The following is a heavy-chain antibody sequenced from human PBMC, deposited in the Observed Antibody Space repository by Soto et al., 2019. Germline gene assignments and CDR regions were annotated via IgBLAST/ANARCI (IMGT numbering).Heavy chain of an antibody. V-gene: IGHV4-31*03. CDR2: IYYSGST. Sequence: SETLSLTCTVSGGSISSGGYYWSWIRQHPGKGLEWIGYIYYSGSTYYNPSLKSRVTISVDTSKNQFSLKLSSVTAADTAVYYCARESYCSSTYCHDGNWFDARGQGTLVTVSS. CDR3: ARESYCSSTYCHDGNWFDA. D-gene: IGHD2-2*01. CDR1: GGSISSGGYY. J-gene: IGHJ5*02.